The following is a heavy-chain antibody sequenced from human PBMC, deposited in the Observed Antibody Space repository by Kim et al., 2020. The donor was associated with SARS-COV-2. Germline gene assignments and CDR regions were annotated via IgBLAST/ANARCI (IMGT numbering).Heavy chain of an antibody. J-gene: IGHJ4*02. D-gene: IGHD2-8*01. Sequence: GGSLRLSCAASGFTFSSYGMHWVRQAPGKGLEWVAVIWYDGSNKYYADSVKGRFTISRDNSKNTLYLQMNSLRAEDTAVYYCARDRDIVLMSLDYWGQGTLVTVSS. CDR3: ARDRDIVLMSLDY. V-gene: IGHV3-33*01. CDR2: IWYDGSNK. CDR1: GFTFSSYG.